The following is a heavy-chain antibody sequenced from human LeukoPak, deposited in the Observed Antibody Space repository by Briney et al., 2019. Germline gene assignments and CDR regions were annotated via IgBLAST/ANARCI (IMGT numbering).Heavy chain of an antibody. CDR3: ARAQYDILTGYYTSVYMDV. D-gene: IGHD3-9*01. V-gene: IGHV3-33*01. CDR2: IWYDGSNK. J-gene: IGHJ6*03. Sequence: GGSLRLSCAASGFTFSSYGIHWVRQAPGKGLEWVAVIWYDGSNKYYADSVKGRFTISRDNSKNTLYLQMNSLRAEDTAVYYCARAQYDILTGYYTSVYMDVWGKGTTVTVSS. CDR1: GFTFSSYG.